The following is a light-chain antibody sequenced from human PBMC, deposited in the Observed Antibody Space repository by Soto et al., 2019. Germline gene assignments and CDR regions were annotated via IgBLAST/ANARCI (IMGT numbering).Light chain of an antibody. CDR3: CSYAGSRTWV. CDR1: SSDIGN. CDR2: EGN. V-gene: IGLV2-23*01. Sequence: QSALTQPASVSGSPGQSITISCTGTSSDIGNVAWCQQHPGTVPKVMIYEGNKRPSGVSDRFSGAKSANTASLTISGLQAEDEADYYCCSYAGSRTWVFGGGTKLTVL. J-gene: IGLJ3*02.